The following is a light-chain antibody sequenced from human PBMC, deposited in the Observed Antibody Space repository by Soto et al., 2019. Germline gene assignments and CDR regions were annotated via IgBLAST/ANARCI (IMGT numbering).Light chain of an antibody. CDR1: QSVNTY. CDR2: DAS. CDR3: QQRSNWPRP. J-gene: IGKJ4*01. Sequence: EIVLTQSPATLSLSPGERATLSCRASQSVNTYLAWYQLKPGQAPRLLMYDASNRATGIPARFIGSGSGTDFTLNISRLEPEDFAVYYCQQRSNWPRPFGGGTKVEIK. V-gene: IGKV3-11*01.